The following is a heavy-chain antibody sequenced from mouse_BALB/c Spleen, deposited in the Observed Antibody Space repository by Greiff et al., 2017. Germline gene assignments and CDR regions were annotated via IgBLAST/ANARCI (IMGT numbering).Heavy chain of an antibody. CDR3: TSYRYDVGAWFAY. V-gene: IGHV6-6*02. J-gene: IGHJ3*01. CDR2: IRLKSDNYAT. Sequence: EVQRVESGGGLVQPGGSMKLSCVASGFTFSSYWMSWVRQSPEKGLEWVAEIRLKSDNYATHYAESVKGKFTISRDDSKSRLYLQMNSLRAEDTGIYYCTSYRYDVGAWFAYWGQGTLVTVSA. CDR1: GFTFSSYW. D-gene: IGHD2-14*01.